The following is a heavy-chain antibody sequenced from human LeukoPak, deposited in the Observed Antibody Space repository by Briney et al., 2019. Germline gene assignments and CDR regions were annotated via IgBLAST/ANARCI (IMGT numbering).Heavy chain of an antibody. V-gene: IGHV3-30*02. Sequence: PGGSLRLSCAASGLRFSTYGMHWVRQAPGKGLEWVAYIRHDGTNDHYADSVKGRFTISRDNAKNSLYLQMNSLRAEDTAVYYCARGHGGDCWGQGTLVTVSS. CDR1: GLRFSTYG. J-gene: IGHJ4*02. CDR2: IRHDGTND. CDR3: ARGHGGDC. D-gene: IGHD3-3*01.